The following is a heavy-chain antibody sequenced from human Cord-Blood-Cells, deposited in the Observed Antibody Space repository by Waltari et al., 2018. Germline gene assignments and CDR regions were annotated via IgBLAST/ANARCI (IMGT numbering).Heavy chain of an antibody. CDR1: GYSISSGYY. CDR2: IYHSGST. V-gene: IGHV4-38-2*01. D-gene: IGHD2-21*01. CDR3: ARSGVGFCGGDCYWFDY. J-gene: IGHJ4*02. Sequence: QVQLQESGPGLVKPSETLSLTCAVSGYSISSGYYWDWIPQPPGKGLEWIGSIYHSGSTYYNPSLKSRVTISVDTSKNQFYLKLSSVTAADTAVYYCARSGVGFCGGDCYWFDYWGQGTLVTVSS.